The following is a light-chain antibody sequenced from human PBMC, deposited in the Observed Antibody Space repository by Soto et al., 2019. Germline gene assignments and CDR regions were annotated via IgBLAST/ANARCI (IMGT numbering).Light chain of an antibody. Sequence: EMVVTQSPATLSGSPGERATLSCRASQSVGYHLAWYQQKPGQAPRLLTYDASNRAHGIPARFSGSRSGNTFTLPLSRLEAEDFGVYFCHPPNTFGQGTRLEIK. CDR3: HPPNT. CDR1: QSVGYH. J-gene: IGKJ5*01. CDR2: DAS. V-gene: IGKV3-11*01.